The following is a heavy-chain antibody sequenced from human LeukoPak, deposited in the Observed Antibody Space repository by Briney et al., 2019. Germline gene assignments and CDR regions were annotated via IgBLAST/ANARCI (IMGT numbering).Heavy chain of an antibody. Sequence: ASVKVSCKASGYTFTGYYMHWVRQAPGQGLEWMGWINPNSGGTNYAQKFQGWVTMTRDTSISTAYMELSRLRSDDTAEYYCARGGYSTLFDAFDIWGQGTMVTVSS. J-gene: IGHJ3*02. CDR2: INPNSGGT. CDR3: ARGGYSTLFDAFDI. V-gene: IGHV1-2*04. D-gene: IGHD5-18*01. CDR1: GYTFTGYY.